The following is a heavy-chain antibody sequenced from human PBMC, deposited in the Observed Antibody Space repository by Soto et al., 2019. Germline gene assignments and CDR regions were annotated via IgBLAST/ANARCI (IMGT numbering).Heavy chain of an antibody. CDR2: IYYSGST. CDR1: GDSMRTFY. V-gene: IGHV4-59*01. CDR3: TRVGGYYGDYPNFDY. Sequence: SETLSLTCTVYGDSMRTFYWSWIRQPPGKGLEWIGNIYYSGSTNYNPSHKSRVTMSVDMSRNQVSLKLSSMTAADTAVYYCTRVGGYYGDYPNFDYWGQGALVTVSS. D-gene: IGHD4-17*01. J-gene: IGHJ4*02.